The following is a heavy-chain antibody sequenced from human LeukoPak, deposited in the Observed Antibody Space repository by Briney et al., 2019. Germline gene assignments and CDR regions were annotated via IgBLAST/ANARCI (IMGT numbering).Heavy chain of an antibody. J-gene: IGHJ3*02. CDR2: IYYSGST. CDR1: GGSISSYY. V-gene: IGHV4-59*01. Sequence: SETLSLTCTVSGGSISSYYWSWIRQPPGKGLEWIGYIYYSGSTNYNPSLKSRVTISVDTSKNQFSLKLSSVTAADTAVYYCARYTIAVAGNDAFDIWGQGTTVTVSS. CDR3: ARYTIAVAGNDAFDI. D-gene: IGHD6-19*01.